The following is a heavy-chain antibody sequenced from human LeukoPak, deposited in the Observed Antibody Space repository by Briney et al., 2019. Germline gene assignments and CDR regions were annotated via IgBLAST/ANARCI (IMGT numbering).Heavy chain of an antibody. CDR3: ARDGIVGAPLVL. CDR1: GFTFSSYP. Sequence: GGSLRLSCSASGFTFSSYPIHWVRQAPGKGLEYVSNISSNGDSTYYADSVKGRFTISRDNSKNRLYLQMSRLRSDDTAVYYCARDGIVGAPLVLWGRGTLVTVSS. D-gene: IGHD1-26*01. J-gene: IGHJ2*01. V-gene: IGHV3-64D*06. CDR2: ISSNGDST.